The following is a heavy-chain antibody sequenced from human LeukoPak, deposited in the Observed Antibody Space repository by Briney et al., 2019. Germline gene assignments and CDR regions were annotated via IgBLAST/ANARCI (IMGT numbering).Heavy chain of an antibody. D-gene: IGHD3-9*01. CDR1: GGSISGYY. Sequence: SETLSLTCTVSGGSISGYYWSWIRQPPGKGLEWIGYIYYSGTTNYNPSLKSRVTISVDTSKNQVSLKLTSVTAADSAVYYCTREGPPVHYTGYYDYWGQGTLVTVSS. J-gene: IGHJ4*02. V-gene: IGHV4-59*01. CDR2: IYYSGTT. CDR3: TREGPPVHYTGYYDY.